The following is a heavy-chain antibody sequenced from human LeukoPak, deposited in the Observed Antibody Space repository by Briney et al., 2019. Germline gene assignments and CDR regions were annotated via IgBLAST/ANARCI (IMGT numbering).Heavy chain of an antibody. D-gene: IGHD3-10*01. J-gene: IGHJ6*04. Sequence: SETLSLTCTVSGGSISSYYWSWLRQPPGKGLEWLGYIYYSGRTNYNPSLKSRVTISVDTSKNQFSLKLSSVTAADTAVYYCARDQSVRGADYGMDVWGKGTTVTVSS. CDR2: IYYSGRT. V-gene: IGHV4-59*01. CDR3: ARDQSVRGADYGMDV. CDR1: GGSISSYY.